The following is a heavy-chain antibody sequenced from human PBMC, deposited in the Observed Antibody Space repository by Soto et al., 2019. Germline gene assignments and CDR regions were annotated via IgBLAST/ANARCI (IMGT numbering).Heavy chain of an antibody. D-gene: IGHD3-16*01. CDR1: GGSISTYY. CDR2: IYHRGST. V-gene: IGHV4-59*01. CDR3: AREAAVSSNWIDP. Sequence: PSETLSLTCTVSGGSISTYYWYRIRQVPGKGLEWIGFIYHRGSTHYNPSLESRVTMSVDTSKNQFSLNLTSVTAADTAVYYCAREAAVSSNWIDPWGQGTLVTSPQ. J-gene: IGHJ5*02.